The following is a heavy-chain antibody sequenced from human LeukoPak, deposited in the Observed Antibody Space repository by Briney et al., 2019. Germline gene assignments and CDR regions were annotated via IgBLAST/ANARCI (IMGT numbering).Heavy chain of an antibody. V-gene: IGHV3-21*01. CDR3: ARVARLHSSSWYSTDY. CDR1: GFTFSSYS. J-gene: IGHJ4*02. CDR2: ISSSSYI. Sequence: GGSLRLSCAASGFTFSSYSMNWVRQAPGKGLEWVSSISSSSYIYYADSVKGRFTISRDNAKNSLYLQMNSLRAEDTAVYYCARVARLHSSSWYSTDYWGQGTLVTVSS. D-gene: IGHD6-13*01.